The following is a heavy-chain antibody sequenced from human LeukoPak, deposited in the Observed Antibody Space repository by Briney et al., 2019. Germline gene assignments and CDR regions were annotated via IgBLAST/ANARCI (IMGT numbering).Heavy chain of an antibody. CDR2: IYTSGST. CDR1: GGSISSYY. J-gene: IGHJ3*02. D-gene: IGHD2-15*01. CDR3: ARSPSPYIVVVVAAKGAFDI. Sequence: PSETLSLTCTVSGGSISSYYWSWIRQPAGKGLEWIGRIYTSGSTNYNPSLKSRVTMSVDTSKNQFSLKLSSVTAADTAVYYCARSPSPYIVVVVAAKGAFDIWGQGTMVTVSS. V-gene: IGHV4-4*07.